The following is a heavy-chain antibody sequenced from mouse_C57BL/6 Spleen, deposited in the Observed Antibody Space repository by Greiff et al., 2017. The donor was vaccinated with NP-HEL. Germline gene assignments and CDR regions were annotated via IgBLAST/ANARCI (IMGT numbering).Heavy chain of an antibody. CDR3: ARPITTVVAGYFDV. V-gene: IGHV1-64*01. J-gene: IGHJ1*03. D-gene: IGHD1-1*01. CDR1: GYTFTSYW. Sequence: VQLQQSGAELVKPGASVKLSCKASGYTFTSYWMHWVKQRPGQGLEWIGMIHPNSGSTNYNEKFKSKATLTVDKSSSTAYMQLSSLTSEDSAVYYCARPITTVVAGYFDVWGTGTTVTVSS. CDR2: IHPNSGST.